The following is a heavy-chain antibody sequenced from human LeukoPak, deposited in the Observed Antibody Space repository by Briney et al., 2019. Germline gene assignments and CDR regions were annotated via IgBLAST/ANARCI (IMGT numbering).Heavy chain of an antibody. Sequence: GGSLRLSCAASGFTFSSYWMSWVRQAPGKGLEWVANIKQDGSEKYYVDSVKGRFTISRDNAKNSLYLQMNSLRAEDTAVYYCARATSSRYYYDSSGYRPPWDYSDYWGQGTLVTVSS. D-gene: IGHD3-22*01. CDR2: IKQDGSEK. V-gene: IGHV3-7*01. J-gene: IGHJ4*02. CDR3: ARATSSRYYYDSSGYRPPWDYSDY. CDR1: GFTFSSYW.